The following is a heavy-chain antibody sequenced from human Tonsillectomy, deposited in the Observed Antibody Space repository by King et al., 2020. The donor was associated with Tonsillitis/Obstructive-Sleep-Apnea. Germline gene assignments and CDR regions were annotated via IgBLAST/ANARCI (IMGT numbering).Heavy chain of an antibody. CDR2: ISSSSSYI. V-gene: IGHV3-21*01. CDR1: GFTFSSYS. J-gene: IGHJ4*02. D-gene: IGHD1-26*01. CDR3: ARLRLLKGIVGATTDDY. Sequence: VQLVESGGGLVKPGGSLRLSCAASGFTFSSYSMNWVRQAPGKGLEWVSSISSSSSYIYYADSVKGRFTISRDNAKNSLYLQMNSLRAEDTAVYYCARLRLLKGIVGATTDDYWGQGTLVTVAS.